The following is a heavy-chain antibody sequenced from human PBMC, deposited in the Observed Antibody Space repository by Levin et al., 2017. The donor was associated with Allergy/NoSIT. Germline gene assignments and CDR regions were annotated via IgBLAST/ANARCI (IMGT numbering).Heavy chain of an antibody. V-gene: IGHV3-30-3*01. D-gene: IGHD2-15*01. J-gene: IGHJ6*02. CDR1: GFTFSSYA. CDR2: ISYDGSNK. Sequence: GGSLRLSCAASGFTFSSYAMHWVRQAPGKGLEWVAVISYDGSNKYYADSVKGRFTISRDNSKNTLYLQMNSLRAEDTAVYYCAKLGYCSGGSCYPYYYGMDVWGQGTTVTVSS. CDR3: AKLGYCSGGSCYPYYYGMDV.